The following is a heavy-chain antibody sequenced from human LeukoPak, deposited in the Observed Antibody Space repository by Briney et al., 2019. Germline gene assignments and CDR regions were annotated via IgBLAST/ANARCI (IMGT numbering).Heavy chain of an antibody. CDR3: ARGYSGYDPRRSPYYYYMDV. CDR2: IYTSGST. J-gene: IGHJ6*03. D-gene: IGHD5-12*01. V-gene: IGHV4-4*07. Sequence: PSETLSLTCTVSGGSISSYYWSWIRQPAGKGLEWIGRIYTSGSTNYNPSLKSRVTMSVDTSKNQFSLKLSSVTAADTAVYYCARGYSGYDPRRSPYYYYMDVWGKGTTVTVSS. CDR1: GGSISSYY.